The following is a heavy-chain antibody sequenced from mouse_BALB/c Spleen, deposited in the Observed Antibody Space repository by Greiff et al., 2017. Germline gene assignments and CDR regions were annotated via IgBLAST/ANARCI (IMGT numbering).Heavy chain of an antibody. D-gene: IGHD1-1*01. CDR1: GYTFTSYV. Sequence: EVQLKESGPELVKPGASVKMSCKASGYTFTSYVMHWVKQKPGQGLEWIGYINPYNDGTKYNEKFKGKATLTSDKSSSTAYMELSSLTSEDSAVYYCARSRGSSLRGAMDYWGQGTSVTVSS. J-gene: IGHJ4*01. CDR2: INPYNDGT. CDR3: ARSRGSSLRGAMDY. V-gene: IGHV1-14*01.